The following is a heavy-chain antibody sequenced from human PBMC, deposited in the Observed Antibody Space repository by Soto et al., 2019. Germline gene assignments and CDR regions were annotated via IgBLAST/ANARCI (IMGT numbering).Heavy chain of an antibody. D-gene: IGHD3-16*02. Sequence: SLRLSCAASGFTFSSYGMHWVRQAPGKGLEWVAVIWYDGSNKYYADSVKGRFTISRDNSKNTLYLQMNSLRAEDTAVYYCARGLWDYVWGSYRPAAPLGYWGQGTLVTVS. V-gene: IGHV3-33*01. J-gene: IGHJ4*02. CDR1: GFTFSSYG. CDR3: ARGLWDYVWGSYRPAAPLGY. CDR2: IWYDGSNK.